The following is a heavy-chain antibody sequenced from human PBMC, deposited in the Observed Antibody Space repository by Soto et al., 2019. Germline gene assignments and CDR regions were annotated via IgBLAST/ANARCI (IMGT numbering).Heavy chain of an antibody. V-gene: IGHV4-4*02. CDR2: IYHSGTT. Sequence: QVQLQESGPGLVKPSGTLSLTCAVSSGSISSSNWWSWVRQPPGKGLEWIGEIYHSGTTNYNPSLKNGVTISVDKSKNQFSLKLSSVTAADTAVYYCARGGCSGGSCYRQYFDYWGQGTLVTVSS. J-gene: IGHJ4*02. CDR1: SGSISSSNW. D-gene: IGHD2-15*01. CDR3: ARGGCSGGSCYRQYFDY.